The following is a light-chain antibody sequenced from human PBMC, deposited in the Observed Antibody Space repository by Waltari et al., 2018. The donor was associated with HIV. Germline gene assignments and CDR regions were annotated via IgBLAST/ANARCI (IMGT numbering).Light chain of an antibody. Sequence: QMTPSPSSLSASVGESVTITCQASDDITKYLPWYEQKPGKSPQLLFYDASKRKSGVPSRCWGGGARTTFTFTISNLQPEDAATYYWQQYDKLPFTFGGGTRVEI. CDR3: QQYDKLPFT. V-gene: IGKV1-33*01. CDR1: DDITKY. CDR2: DAS. J-gene: IGKJ4*02.